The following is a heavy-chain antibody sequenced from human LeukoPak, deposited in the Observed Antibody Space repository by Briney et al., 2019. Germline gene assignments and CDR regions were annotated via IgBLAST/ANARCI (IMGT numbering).Heavy chain of an antibody. CDR3: ARAGGGLAFDY. Sequence: SETLSLTCTVSGGSISDYYWTWIRQHPGKGLEWIGYIYYGGSKYYNPSLKSRVSISVDTSKNQFSLKLSSVTAADTAVYFCARAGGGLAFDYWGQGTLVTVSS. V-gene: IGHV4-31*03. CDR1: GGSISDYY. D-gene: IGHD2-21*01. CDR2: IYYGGSK. J-gene: IGHJ4*02.